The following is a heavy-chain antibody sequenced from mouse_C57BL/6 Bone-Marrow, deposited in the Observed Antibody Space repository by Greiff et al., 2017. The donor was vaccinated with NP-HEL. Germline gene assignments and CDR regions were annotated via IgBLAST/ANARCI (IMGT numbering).Heavy chain of an antibody. D-gene: IGHD1-1*01. V-gene: IGHV1-81*01. CDR1: GYTFTSYG. CDR2: IYPRSGNT. Sequence: QVQLKESGAELARPGASVKLSCKASGYTFTSYGISWVKQRTGQGLEWIGEIYPRSGNTYYNEKFKGKATLTADKSSSTAYMELRSLTSEDSAVYFCARTHIDYYGSRYFDVWGTGTTVTVSS. CDR3: ARTHIDYYGSRYFDV. J-gene: IGHJ1*03.